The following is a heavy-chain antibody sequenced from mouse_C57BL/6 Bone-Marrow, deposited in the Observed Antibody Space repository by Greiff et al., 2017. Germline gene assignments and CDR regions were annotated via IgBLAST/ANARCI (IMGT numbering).Heavy chain of an antibody. Sequence: VQLVESGAELVRPGTSVKVSCKASGYAFTNYLIEWVKQRPGQGLEWIGVINPGSGGTNYNEKFKGKATLTADKSSSTAYMQLSSLTSEDSAVYFCARGYYYGSSPAWFAYWGQGTLVTVSA. CDR3: ARGYYYGSSPAWFAY. CDR1: GYAFTNYL. J-gene: IGHJ3*01. V-gene: IGHV1-54*01. D-gene: IGHD1-1*01. CDR2: INPGSGGT.